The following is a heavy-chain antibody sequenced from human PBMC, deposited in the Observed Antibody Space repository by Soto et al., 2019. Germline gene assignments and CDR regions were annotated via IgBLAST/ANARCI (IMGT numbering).Heavy chain of an antibody. V-gene: IGHV4-30-2*01. J-gene: IGHJ4*02. D-gene: IGHD5-18*01. Sequence: PSETLSLTCAVSGGSISSGGYSWSWIRQPPGKGLEWIGYIYHSGSTYYNPSLKSRVTISVDRSKNQFSMKLSSVTAADTAVNYCARARSGYSYGYNYFDYWGQGTLVTVSS. CDR3: ARARSGYSYGYNYFDY. CDR1: GGSISSGGYS. CDR2: IYHSGST.